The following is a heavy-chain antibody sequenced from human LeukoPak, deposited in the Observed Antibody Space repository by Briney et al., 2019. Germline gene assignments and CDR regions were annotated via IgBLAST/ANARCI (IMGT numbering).Heavy chain of an antibody. D-gene: IGHD1-26*01. CDR2: IRSKANSYAT. CDR1: GFTFSGSV. CDR3: TRLLPSQVGATSDY. J-gene: IGHJ4*02. Sequence: GGSLRLSCAASGFTFSGSVMHWVRQASGKGLEWVGRIRSKANSYATAYAAPVKGRFTISRDDSKNTAYLQMNSLKTEDTAVYYCTRLLPSQVGATSDYWGQGTLVTVSS. V-gene: IGHV3-73*01.